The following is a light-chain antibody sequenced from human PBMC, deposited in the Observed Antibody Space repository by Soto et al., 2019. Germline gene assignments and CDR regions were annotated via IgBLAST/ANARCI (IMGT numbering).Light chain of an antibody. CDR1: PSVLFSYDNKNY. Sequence: DFVMTQSPDSLAVSLGERATINCKSSPSVLFSYDNKNYLAWYQQKPGQPPKLLISWASTRESGVPDRFSGGGSGTDFTLTISSLQAEDFAVYYCQQYYNSPVTFGQGTKVEVK. J-gene: IGKJ1*01. V-gene: IGKV4-1*01. CDR3: QQYYNSPVT. CDR2: WAS.